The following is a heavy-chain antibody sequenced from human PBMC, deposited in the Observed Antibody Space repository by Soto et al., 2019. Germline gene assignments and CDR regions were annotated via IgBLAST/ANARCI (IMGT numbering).Heavy chain of an antibody. V-gene: IGHV3-30-3*01. CDR3: AKDRRAGGNSAFYFDF. D-gene: IGHD3-16*01. CDR2: ISYDGTNK. J-gene: IGHJ4*02. CDR1: GFTFITYP. Sequence: GGSLRLSCAASGFTFITYPIHWVRQAPGKGLEWVAVISYDGTNKYYADSVKGRFTISRDISKNTMYLQVHSLTAEDTAVYYCAKDRRAGGNSAFYFDFWGQGAQVTVSS.